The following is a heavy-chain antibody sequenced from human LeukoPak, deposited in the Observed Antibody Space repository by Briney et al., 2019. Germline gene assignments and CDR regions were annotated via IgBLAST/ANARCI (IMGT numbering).Heavy chain of an antibody. D-gene: IGHD2-2*01. CDR3: ARGFSKCSSTSCYQDWFDP. J-gene: IGHJ5*02. CDR1: GGTFSSYA. Sequence: RASVKVSCKASGGTFSSYAISWVRQAPGQGLEWMGRIIPILGIANYAQKFKGRVTITADKSTSTAYMELSSLRSEDTAVYYCARGFSKCSSTSCYQDWFDPWGQGTLVTVSS. CDR2: IIPILGIA. V-gene: IGHV1-69*04.